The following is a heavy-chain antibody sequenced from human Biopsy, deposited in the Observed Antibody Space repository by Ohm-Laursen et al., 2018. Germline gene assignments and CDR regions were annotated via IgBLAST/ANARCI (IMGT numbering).Heavy chain of an antibody. V-gene: IGHV1-69*10. D-gene: IGHD1-26*01. CDR2: IIPIPNVA. Sequence: SVKVPCKVSEDSFTSYAIGWVRQAPGQGLEWMGGIIPIPNVATYAQKFQGRITITADESTSTAYMELSSLTSDDTAVYFCARGEGSSWFDPWGHGTLVTVSS. CDR3: ARGEGSSWFDP. CDR1: EDSFTSYA. J-gene: IGHJ5*02.